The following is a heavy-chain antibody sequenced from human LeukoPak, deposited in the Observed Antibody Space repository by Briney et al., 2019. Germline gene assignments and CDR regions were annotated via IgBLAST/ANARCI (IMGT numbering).Heavy chain of an antibody. D-gene: IGHD3-10*01. J-gene: IGHJ4*02. CDR2: IKSKTDGGTT. CDR1: GFTFSSFW. Sequence: GGSLRLSCAASGFTFSSFWMHWVRQTPGKGLVWVGLIKSKTDGGTTDYAAPVKGRFAISRDDSKNTLYLQMNSLKTEDTAVYYCSTGVTMVRGVVLIVGLDSWGQGTLVTVSS. V-gene: IGHV3-15*01. CDR3: STGVTMVRGVVLIVGLDS.